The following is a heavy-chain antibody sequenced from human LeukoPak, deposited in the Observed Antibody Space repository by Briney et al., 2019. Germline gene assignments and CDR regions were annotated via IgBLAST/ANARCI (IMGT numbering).Heavy chain of an antibody. V-gene: IGHV1-8*02. J-gene: IGHJ6*02. CDR2: MNPNSGNT. CDR3: ARVERGSSWYWHQDRYYYGMDV. CDR1: GYTFTSYD. D-gene: IGHD6-13*01. Sequence: HVASVKVSCKASGYTFTSYDINWVRQATGQGLEWMGWMNPNSGNTGYAQKFQGRVTMTRNTSISTAYMELSSLRSEDTAVYYCARVERGSSWYWHQDRYYYGMDVWGQGTTVTVSS.